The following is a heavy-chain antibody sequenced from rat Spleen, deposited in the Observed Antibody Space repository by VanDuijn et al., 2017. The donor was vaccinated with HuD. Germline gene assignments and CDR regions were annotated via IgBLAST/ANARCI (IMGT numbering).Heavy chain of an antibody. CDR1: GFTFRNYD. CDR2: VSSTDGNA. J-gene: IGHJ2*01. Sequence: EVQLVESGGGLVQPGGSLKLSCAASGFTFRNYDMAWVRLAPAKGLEWVASVSSTDGNAYYRDSVKGRFTVSRDNAQSTLYLQMDSLRSEDTATYYCARHGRLSDYFDYWGQGVMVTVSS. CDR3: ARHGRLSDYFDY. V-gene: IGHV5-25*01. D-gene: IGHD1-12*01.